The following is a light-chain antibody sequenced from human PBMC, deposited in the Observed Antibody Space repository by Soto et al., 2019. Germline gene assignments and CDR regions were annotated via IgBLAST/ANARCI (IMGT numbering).Light chain of an antibody. CDR2: GAS. CDR1: QSISDT. Sequence: EIVMTQSPSTLSVSPGGRATLSCRASQSISDTLAWYQQKPGQAPKLLIYGASRMATGFPARFSGSGSGTDFTLTISSLQSEDFAVYYCQQYDNWPWTFGRGTKVEIK. J-gene: IGKJ1*01. V-gene: IGKV3-15*01. CDR3: QQYDNWPWT.